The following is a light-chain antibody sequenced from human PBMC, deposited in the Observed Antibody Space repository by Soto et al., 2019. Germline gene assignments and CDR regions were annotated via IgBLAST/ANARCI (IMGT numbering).Light chain of an antibody. Sequence: EVVMTQPPATLALSPREGVTLSCRARQCVSSFLAWYQQKPGQAPRLLIYDASSRATGIRDRFSGSGSGTDFTLTISRLEPEDFAVYYCQQKFGQGTKVDI. CDR2: DAS. J-gene: IGKJ1*01. V-gene: IGKV3D-20*02. CDR3: QQK. CDR1: QCVSSF.